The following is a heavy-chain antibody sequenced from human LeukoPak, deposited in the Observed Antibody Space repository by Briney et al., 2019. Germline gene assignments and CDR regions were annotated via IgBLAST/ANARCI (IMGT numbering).Heavy chain of an antibody. CDR3: TVGGYSSSSVPFDY. CDR2: ISYDGSNK. Sequence: GGSLRLSCAASGFTFSSYAMHWVRQAPGKGLEWVAVISYDGSNKYYADSVKGRFTISRDNSKNTLYLQMNSLRAEDTAVYYCTVGGYSSSSVPFDYWGQGTLVTVSS. J-gene: IGHJ4*02. V-gene: IGHV3-30-3*01. D-gene: IGHD6-6*01. CDR1: GFTFSSYA.